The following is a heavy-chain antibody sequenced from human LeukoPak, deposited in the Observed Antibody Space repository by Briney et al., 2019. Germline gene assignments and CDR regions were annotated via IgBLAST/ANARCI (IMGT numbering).Heavy chain of an antibody. Sequence: SETLSLTCTVSGGSINSGGYYWTWIRQHPEKGLEWIGYVYYSGTTYYNPSLKSRVTISIDTSKNQFSLNLSSVTAADTAVYYCARGGGGWLPFDYWGQGTLVTVSS. CDR1: GGSINSGGYY. J-gene: IGHJ4*02. CDR3: ARGGGGWLPFDY. V-gene: IGHV4-31*03. CDR2: VYYSGTT. D-gene: IGHD5-24*01.